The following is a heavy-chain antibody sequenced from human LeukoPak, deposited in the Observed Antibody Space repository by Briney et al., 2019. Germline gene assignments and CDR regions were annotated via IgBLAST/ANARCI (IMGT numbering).Heavy chain of an antibody. CDR3: ARLGLGYCSSTSCYTDYYYGMDV. J-gene: IGHJ6*02. CDR1: GDSISSSSYY. D-gene: IGHD2-2*02. V-gene: IGHV4-39*01. CDR2: IYYTGYT. Sequence: SETLSLTCTVSGDSISSSSYYWGWIRQPPGTGLEWIGSIYYTGYTYDNPSLRSRITMSVDTPKNQFSLQLSSVTAADTAVYYCARLGLGYCSSTSCYTDYYYGMDVWGQGTTVTVSS.